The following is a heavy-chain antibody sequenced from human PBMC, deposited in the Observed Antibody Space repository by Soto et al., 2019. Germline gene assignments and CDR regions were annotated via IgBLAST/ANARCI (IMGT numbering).Heavy chain of an antibody. Sequence: QVQLQESGPGLVKASETLSLTCTVSGGSISSYYWSWIRQPPGRTLEWIGYINYGGSTNYNPSLKSRVTISVDTSKNQFSLKLSSVTAADTAMYYCARGGTYSRLIIGDWFDPWGQGTLVTVSS. CDR1: GGSISSYY. J-gene: IGHJ5*02. CDR3: ARGGTYSRLIIGDWFDP. V-gene: IGHV4-59*01. CDR2: INYGGST. D-gene: IGHD3-16*01.